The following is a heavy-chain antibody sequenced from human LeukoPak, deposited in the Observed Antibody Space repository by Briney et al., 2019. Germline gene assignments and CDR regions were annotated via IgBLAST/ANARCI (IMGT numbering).Heavy chain of an antibody. J-gene: IGHJ4*02. CDR2: ISSSSSII. CDR3: ARARGYSYGYSDY. V-gene: IGHV3-48*01. CDR1: GFTFSSRS. Sequence: AGSLRLSCAASGFTFSSRSMNWVRQAPGKGLERVSYISSSSSIIDYADSVKGRFTISRDNAKNSLYLQMNSLRAEDTAVYYCARARGYSYGYSDYWGQGTLVTVAS. D-gene: IGHD5-18*01.